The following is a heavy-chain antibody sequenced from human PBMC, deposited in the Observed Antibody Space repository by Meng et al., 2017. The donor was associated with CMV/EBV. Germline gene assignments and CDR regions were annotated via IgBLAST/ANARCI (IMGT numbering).Heavy chain of an antibody. Sequence: AGGTCCSFAICGVRQAREEGLEWMGGIIPIRGIANYAQKVQGRVTSTADKTESTAYMELSRLRCEDTAVYYCYRGRGVTNFGVGDDWGQGTTVTVSS. V-gene: IGHV1-69*10. D-gene: IGHD3-3*01. CDR3: YRGRGVTNFGVGDD. CDR2: IIPIRGIA. J-gene: IGHJ6*02. CDR1: GGTCCSFA.